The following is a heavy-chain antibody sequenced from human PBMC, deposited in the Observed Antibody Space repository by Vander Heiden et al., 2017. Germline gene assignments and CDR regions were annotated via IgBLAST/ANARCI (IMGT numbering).Heavy chain of an antibody. CDR3: AKLQGYYDFWSGYSEA. Sequence: EVQLLESGGGLVQPGGSLGLSCAASGFTFSSYAMSWGRPAPGKWLEWVSAISGSGGSTYYADSVKGQFTISRDNSKNTLYLQMNSLRAEDTAVYYCAKLQGYYDFWSGYSEAWGQGTLVTVSS. CDR2: ISGSGGST. CDR1: GFTFSSYA. D-gene: IGHD3-3*01. J-gene: IGHJ4*02. V-gene: IGHV3-23*01.